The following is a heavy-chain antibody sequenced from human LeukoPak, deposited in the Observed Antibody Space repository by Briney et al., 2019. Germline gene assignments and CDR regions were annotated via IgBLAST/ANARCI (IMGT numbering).Heavy chain of an antibody. V-gene: IGHV5-51*01. D-gene: IGHD2-2*02. CDR3: ARLPGGIVVVPAAIGDY. CDR2: IYPGDSDT. CDR1: GSIFTSYW. Sequence: GASLKISCQGSGSIFTSYWIGWVRQLPGKGLEWMGIIYPGDSDTRYSPSFQGQVTISAHKSTSTAYLQWSSLKASDTAMYYCARLPGGIVVVPAAIGDYWGQGTLVTVSS. J-gene: IGHJ4*02.